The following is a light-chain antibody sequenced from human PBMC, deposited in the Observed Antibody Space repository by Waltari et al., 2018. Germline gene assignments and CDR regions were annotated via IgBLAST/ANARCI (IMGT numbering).Light chain of an antibody. Sequence: QSALTQPASVSGSPGQSITISCTGTSSYVGGYNYVPWYQQHPGRAPKLMISDVSYRPSGVSNRFSGSKSGNTASLTISGLQTEDEADYYCNSYSSSSTYVFGTGTTVTVL. CDR1: SSYVGGYNY. CDR2: DVS. CDR3: NSYSSSSTYV. J-gene: IGLJ1*01. V-gene: IGLV2-14*03.